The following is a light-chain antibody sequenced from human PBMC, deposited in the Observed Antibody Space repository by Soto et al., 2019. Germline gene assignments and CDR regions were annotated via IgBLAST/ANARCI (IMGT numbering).Light chain of an antibody. CDR1: QTISSW. CDR2: KAS. V-gene: IGKV1-5*03. CDR3: QQYNNYPWT. Sequence: DIQMTQSPSTLSASVGDRVSITCRASQTISSWLAWYQQKPGRAPIVVIYKASTLESGVPSRFSGSGSGTDFTLTITSLQPDDIATYYCQQYNNYPWTFGQGTKVEIK. J-gene: IGKJ1*01.